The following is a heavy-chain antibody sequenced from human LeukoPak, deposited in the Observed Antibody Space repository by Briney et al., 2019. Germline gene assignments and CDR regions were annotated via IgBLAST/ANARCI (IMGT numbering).Heavy chain of an antibody. CDR2: IYYSGST. D-gene: IGHD3-10*01. CDR1: GGSISSYY. CDR3: ARGWGRAGSYFFGFDY. Sequence: PSETLSLTCKVSGGSISSYYWSWIRQPPGKGLEWIGYIYYSGSTNFNPSLKCRVTISVDTSKNQFSLKLSSVTAADTAVYYCARGWGRAGSYFFGFDYWGQGTLVTVSS. J-gene: IGHJ4*02. V-gene: IGHV4-59*01.